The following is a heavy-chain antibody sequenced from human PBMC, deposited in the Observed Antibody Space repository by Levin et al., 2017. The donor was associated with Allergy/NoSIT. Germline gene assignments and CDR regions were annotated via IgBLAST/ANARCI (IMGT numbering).Heavy chain of an antibody. CDR2: IYWDDDK. Sequence: SGPTLVKPTQTLTLTCTLSGFSLRTSGVGVGWIRQPQGKALEWLALIYWDDDKRYSPSLKSRLTITKDTSKNQVVLTMINMDPVYTATYYCAHSVPYSSGGGPFDYWGQGTLVTVSS. D-gene: IGHD6-19*01. CDR1: GFSLRTSGVG. V-gene: IGHV2-5*02. CDR3: AHSVPYSSGGGPFDY. J-gene: IGHJ4*02.